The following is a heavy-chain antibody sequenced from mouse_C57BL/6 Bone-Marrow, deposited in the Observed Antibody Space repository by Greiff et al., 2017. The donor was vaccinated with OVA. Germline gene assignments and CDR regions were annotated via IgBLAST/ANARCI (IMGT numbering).Heavy chain of an antibody. Sequence: VQRVESGAELVKPGASVKLSCKASGYTFTSYWMQWVKQRPGQGLEWIGEIDPSDSYTNYNQKFKGKATLTVDTSSSTAYMQLSSLTSEDSAGDYCATYYSNVYWYFDVWGTGTTVTVSS. J-gene: IGHJ1*03. CDR3: ATYYSNVYWYFDV. D-gene: IGHD2-5*01. V-gene: IGHV1-50*01. CDR1: GYTFTSYW. CDR2: IDPSDSYT.